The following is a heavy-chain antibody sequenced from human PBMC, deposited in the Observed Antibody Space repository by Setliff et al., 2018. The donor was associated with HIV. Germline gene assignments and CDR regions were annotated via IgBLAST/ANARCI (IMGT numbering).Heavy chain of an antibody. Sequence: PSQTLSLTCAISGDSVSSNTAAWNWIRQSPSRGLEWLGRTYYRSKWYYDYAVSVRSRITINPDTSKNQLSLQLHSVTPEDTAVYYCARSITTAGTVFDYWGQGTLVTVSS. J-gene: IGHJ4*02. V-gene: IGHV6-1*01. D-gene: IGHD6-13*01. CDR1: GDSVSSNTAA. CDR2: TYYRSKWYY. CDR3: ARSITTAGTVFDY.